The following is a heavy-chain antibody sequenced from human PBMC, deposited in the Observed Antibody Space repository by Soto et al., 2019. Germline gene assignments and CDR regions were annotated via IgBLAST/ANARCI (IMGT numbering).Heavy chain of an antibody. V-gene: IGHV3-21*01. D-gene: IGHD2-21*02. CDR2: IGRRSDI. J-gene: IGHJ6*02. Sequence: LCCEASGFSFSTYRKHWVRQAPGKGLEWVSSIGRRSDIYYADSVKGRFTISRDNAKNSVSQQMNSLRDEHTAVYYCAREETAGPLAYGLDVWGQGTTGTVSS. CDR3: AREETAGPLAYGLDV. CDR1: GFSFSTYR.